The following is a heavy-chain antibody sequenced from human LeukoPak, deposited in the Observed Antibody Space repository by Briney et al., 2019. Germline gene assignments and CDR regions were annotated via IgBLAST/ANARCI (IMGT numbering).Heavy chain of an antibody. V-gene: IGHV3-48*01. J-gene: IGHJ3*02. D-gene: IGHD6-19*01. CDR1: GFAFSSYS. CDR3: ARDLQWLVPGDAFDI. CDR2: ITSGSSTI. Sequence: PGGSLRLSCAASGFAFSSYSMNWVRQAPGQGLEWVSYITSGSSTIYYADSVRGRFTISRDNAKNSLSLQMNSLRAEDTAVYYCARDLQWLVPGDAFDIWGQGTMVTVSS.